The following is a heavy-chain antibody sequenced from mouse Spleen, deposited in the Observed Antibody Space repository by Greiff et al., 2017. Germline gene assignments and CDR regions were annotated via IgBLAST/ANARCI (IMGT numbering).Heavy chain of an antibody. J-gene: IGHJ2*02. D-gene: IGHD2-14*01. Sequence: EVKLVESGGGLVKPGGSLKLSCAASGFTFSDYGMHWVRQAPEKGLEWIAYISSGSSIFYYADTVKGRFAISRDNAKNTLFLQMTSLRSEDSAMYYCAREEAFYRYFDYWGQGTSLTVSS. CDR1: GFTFSDYG. CDR2: ISSGSSIF. V-gene: IGHV5-17*01. CDR3: AREEAFYRYFDY.